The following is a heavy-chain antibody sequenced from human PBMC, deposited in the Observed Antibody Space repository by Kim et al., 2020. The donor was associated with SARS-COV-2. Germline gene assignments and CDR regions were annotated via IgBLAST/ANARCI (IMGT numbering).Heavy chain of an antibody. V-gene: IGHV3-11*01. Sequence: GGSLRLSCEASGFPFNDYFMIWIRQRPGTGLEWLAYSSVNGATLFHADSVKGRFSISRDNAKNSVFLQMRNLRVDDTAVYYCAGGDPGWDQLNDGFDIWGRGTLVTVSS. CDR3: AGGDPGWDQLNDGFDI. D-gene: IGHD1-1*01. CDR2: SSVNGATL. CDR1: GFPFNDYF. J-gene: IGHJ3*02.